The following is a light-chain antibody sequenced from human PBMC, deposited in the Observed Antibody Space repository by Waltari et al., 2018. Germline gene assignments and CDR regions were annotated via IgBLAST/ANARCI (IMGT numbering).Light chain of an antibody. CDR1: SRYVGRSNR. V-gene: IGLV2-18*02. J-gene: IGLJ1*01. CDR3: SSYTSSSTWV. CDR2: EVS. Sequence: QSALTQPPSVSGSPGQSVTISCTGTSRYVGRSNRVPWYQQPPDTAPKLIIYEVSDRPSGVPDRFSGSKSANTAFLTISGLQAEDEADYFCSSYTSSSTWVFGTGTKVTVL.